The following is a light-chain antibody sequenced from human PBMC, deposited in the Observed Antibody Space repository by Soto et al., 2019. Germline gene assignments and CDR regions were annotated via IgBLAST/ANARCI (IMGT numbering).Light chain of an antibody. CDR2: DVS. Sequence: QSVLTQPASVSGSPGQSITISCTGASSDVGGFDHVSWYQQHPGKVPRLLIYDVSSRPSGVSDRFSGSKSGNTASLTISGLQAEDEADYYCNSYTTTNTSVFGTGPKVTVL. CDR3: NSYTTTNTSV. CDR1: SSDVGGFDH. J-gene: IGLJ1*01. V-gene: IGLV2-14*03.